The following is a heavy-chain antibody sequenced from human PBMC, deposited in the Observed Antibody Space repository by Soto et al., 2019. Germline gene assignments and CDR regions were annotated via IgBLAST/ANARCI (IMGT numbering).Heavy chain of an antibody. V-gene: IGHV1-8*01. J-gene: IGHJ4*02. CDR3: ARGVVYCSGGSCSVFDY. Sequence: ASVKVSCKASGYTFTSYDINWVRQATGQGLEWMGWMNPNSGNTGYAQKFQGRVTMTRNTSIRTAYMELSSLRSEDTAVYYCARGVVYCSGGSCSVFDYWGQGTLVTVSS. CDR1: GYTFTSYD. D-gene: IGHD2-15*01. CDR2: MNPNSGNT.